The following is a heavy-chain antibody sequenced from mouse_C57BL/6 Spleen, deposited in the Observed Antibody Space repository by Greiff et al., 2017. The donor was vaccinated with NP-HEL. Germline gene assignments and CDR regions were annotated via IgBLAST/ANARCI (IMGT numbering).Heavy chain of an antibody. Sequence: EVMLVESGGGLVKPGGSLKLSCAASGFTFSDYGMHWVRQAPEKGLEWVAYISSGSSTIYYADTVKGRFTISRDNAKNTLFLQMTSLRSEDTAMYYCAGTTRNYFDYWGQGTTLTVSS. V-gene: IGHV5-17*01. CDR1: GFTFSDYG. D-gene: IGHD1-1*01. CDR3: AGTTRNYFDY. CDR2: ISSGSSTI. J-gene: IGHJ2*01.